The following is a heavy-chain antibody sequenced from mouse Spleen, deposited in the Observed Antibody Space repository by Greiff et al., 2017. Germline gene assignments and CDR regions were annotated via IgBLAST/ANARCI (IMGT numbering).Heavy chain of an antibody. Sequence: EVQLQQSGPELVKPGASVKISCKASGYTFTDYYMNWVKQSHGKSLEWIGDINPNNGGTSYNQKFKGKATLTVDKSSSTAYMELRSLTSEDSAVYYCARSGDLLWLRHYFDYWGQGTTLTVSS. D-gene: IGHD2-2*01. CDR3: ARSGDLLWLRHYFDY. V-gene: IGHV1-26*01. J-gene: IGHJ2*01. CDR1: GYTFTDYY. CDR2: INPNNGGT.